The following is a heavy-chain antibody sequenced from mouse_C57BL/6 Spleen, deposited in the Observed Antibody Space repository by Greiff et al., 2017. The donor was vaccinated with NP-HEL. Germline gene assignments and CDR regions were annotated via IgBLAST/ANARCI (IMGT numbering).Heavy chain of an antibody. D-gene: IGHD1-1*01. Sequence: VQLQQSGAELVKPGASVKISCKASGYAFSSYWMNWVKQRPGKGLEWIGQIYPGDGDTNYNGKFKGKATLTADKSSSTAYMQLSSLTSEDSAVYFCARSFTTVVATYYYAMDYWGQGTSVTVSS. CDR3: ARSFTTVVATYYYAMDY. V-gene: IGHV1-80*01. CDR1: GYAFSSYW. J-gene: IGHJ4*01. CDR2: IYPGDGDT.